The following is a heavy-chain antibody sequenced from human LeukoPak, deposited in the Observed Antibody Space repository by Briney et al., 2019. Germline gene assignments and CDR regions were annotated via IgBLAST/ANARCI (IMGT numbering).Heavy chain of an antibody. J-gene: IGHJ6*03. D-gene: IGHD6-13*01. CDR1: GFTFSSYA. CDR3: AKSSRGSSWEDFDYYYYYMDV. V-gene: IGHV3-23*01. Sequence: PGGSLRLSCAASGFTFSSYAMSWVRQAPGKGLGWVSTISGSGGNTYYADSVKGRFTIPRDNSKNTLYLRMNSLRAEDTAVYYCAKSSRGSSWEDFDYYYYYMDVWGKGTTVTVSS. CDR2: ISGSGGNT.